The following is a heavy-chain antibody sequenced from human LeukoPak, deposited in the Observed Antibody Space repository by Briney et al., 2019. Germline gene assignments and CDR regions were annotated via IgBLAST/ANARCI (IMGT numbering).Heavy chain of an antibody. CDR1: GGSVRSDNYY. V-gene: IGHV4-61*01. Sequence: SETLSLTCSVSGGSVRSDNYYWSWIRQPPGKGLEWFGYIYYTGSLNYNPSLKSRVTMSVDTSKNQFSLKLSSVTAADTAVYYCARGRWRIDYWGQGTLVTVSS. D-gene: IGHD4-23*01. CDR3: ARGRWRIDY. J-gene: IGHJ4*02. CDR2: IYYTGSL.